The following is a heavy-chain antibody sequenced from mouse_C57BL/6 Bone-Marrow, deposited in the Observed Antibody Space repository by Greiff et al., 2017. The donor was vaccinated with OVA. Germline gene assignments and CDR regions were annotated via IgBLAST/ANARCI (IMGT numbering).Heavy chain of an antibody. J-gene: IGHJ4*01. D-gene: IGHD1-1*01. V-gene: IGHV1-76*01. CDR3: ARDGSSVHYYAMDY. Sequence: QVQLQQSGAELVRPGASVKLSCKASGYTFTDYYINWVKQRPGQGLEWIARIYPGSGNTYYNEKFKGKATLTAEKSSSTAYMQLSSLTSEDSAVYFCARDGSSVHYYAMDYWGQGTSVTVSS. CDR2: IYPGSGNT. CDR1: GYTFTDYY.